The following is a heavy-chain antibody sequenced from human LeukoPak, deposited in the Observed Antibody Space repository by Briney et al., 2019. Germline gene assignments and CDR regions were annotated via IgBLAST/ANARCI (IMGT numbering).Heavy chain of an antibody. V-gene: IGHV3-23*01. Sequence: GGSLTLSCAASGLIFSDSAMSWVRQAPGKGLEWVSTISRSGRYTYYADSVKGRFTISRDNSKNTLYLQMNSLRAEDTAVYYCAKAHYEDYWGQGTLVTVSS. CDR1: GLIFSDSA. D-gene: IGHD4-17*01. J-gene: IGHJ4*02. CDR2: ISRSGRYT. CDR3: AKAHYEDY.